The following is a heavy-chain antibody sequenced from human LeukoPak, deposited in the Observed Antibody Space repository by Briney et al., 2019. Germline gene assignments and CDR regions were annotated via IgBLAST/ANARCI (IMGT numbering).Heavy chain of an antibody. V-gene: IGHV1-69*13. Sequence: SVKVSCKASGGTFSSYAISWVRQAPGQGLEWMGGIIPIFGTANYALKFQGRVTITADESTSTAYMELSSLRSEDTAVYYCARRSSSWYNWFDPWGQGTLVTVSS. CDR2: IIPIFGTA. CDR1: GGTFSSYA. CDR3: ARRSSSWYNWFDP. J-gene: IGHJ5*02. D-gene: IGHD6-13*01.